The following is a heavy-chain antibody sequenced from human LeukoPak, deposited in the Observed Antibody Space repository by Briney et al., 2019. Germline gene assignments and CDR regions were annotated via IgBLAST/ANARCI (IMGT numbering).Heavy chain of an antibody. Sequence: ASVKVSCKASGYTFTGYYMHWVRQAPGQGLEWVGPINPNSGGTNYAQNFQGRVTMTRDTSISTGYMELSSLRSDDTAVYYCASIGSGSYYGGYDYWGQGTLVTVSS. CDR3: ASIGSGSYYGGYDY. V-gene: IGHV1-2*06. J-gene: IGHJ4*02. D-gene: IGHD1-26*01. CDR2: INPNSGGT. CDR1: GYTFTGYY.